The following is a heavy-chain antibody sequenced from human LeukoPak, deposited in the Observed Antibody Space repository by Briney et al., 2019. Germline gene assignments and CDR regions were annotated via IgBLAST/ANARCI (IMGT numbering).Heavy chain of an antibody. V-gene: IGHV3-13*01. CDR2: IGTAGET. Sequence: GGSPRLSCAASGFTLRGHDMHWVRQTPGKGLEWVSAIGTAGETYYPGSLEDRFTISRENAKNFLYLQMNSLGAGDTAVYYCARDEIPGDDNWYFDLWGRGTLVTVSS. D-gene: IGHD7-27*01. CDR1: GFTLRGHD. J-gene: IGHJ2*01. CDR3: ARDEIPGDDNWYFDL.